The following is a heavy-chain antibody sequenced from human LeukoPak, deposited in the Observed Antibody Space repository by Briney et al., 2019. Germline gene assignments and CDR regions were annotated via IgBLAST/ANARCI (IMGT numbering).Heavy chain of an antibody. CDR3: ARLSSIAAPTFDY. CDR1: GGSISSGDYY. J-gene: IGHJ4*02. D-gene: IGHD6-6*01. CDR2: IYYSGST. V-gene: IGHV4-30-4*01. Sequence: SETLSLTCTVSGGSISSGDYYWSWIRQPPGKGLEWIGYIYYSGSTYYNPSLKSRVTISVDTSKNQFSLKLSSVTAADTAVYYCARLSSIAAPTFDYWGQGTLVTVSS.